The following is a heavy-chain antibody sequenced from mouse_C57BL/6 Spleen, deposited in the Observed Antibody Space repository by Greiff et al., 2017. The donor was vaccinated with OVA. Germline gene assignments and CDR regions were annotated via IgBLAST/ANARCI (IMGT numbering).Heavy chain of an antibody. CDR3: ARFPFEDYAMDY. J-gene: IGHJ4*01. Sequence: VKLMESGPELVKPGASVKISCKASGYAFSSSWMNWVKQRPGKGLEWIGRIYPGDGDTNYNGKFKGKATLTADKSSSTAYMQLSSLTSEDSAVYFCARFPFEDYAMDYWGQGTSVTVSS. V-gene: IGHV1-82*01. CDR1: GYAFSSSW. CDR2: IYPGDGDT.